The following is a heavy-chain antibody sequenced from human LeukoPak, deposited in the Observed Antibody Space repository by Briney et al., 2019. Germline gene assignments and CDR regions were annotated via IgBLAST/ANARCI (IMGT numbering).Heavy chain of an antibody. J-gene: IGHJ5*02. CDR2: ISGSSNTV. V-gene: IGHV3-48*02. CDR1: GFTFSSYI. Sequence: PGGPLRLSCAASGFTFSSYIMNWVRQAPGKGLEWVSYISGSSNTVYYADSVKGRFTVSRDNAKNSLYLQIDSLRDEDTAMYYCAKRGSGNNWFDPWGQGTLVTVSS. D-gene: IGHD6-19*01. CDR3: AKRGSGNNWFDP.